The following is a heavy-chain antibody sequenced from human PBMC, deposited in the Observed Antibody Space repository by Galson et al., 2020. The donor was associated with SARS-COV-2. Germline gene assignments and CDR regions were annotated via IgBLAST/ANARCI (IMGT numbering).Heavy chain of an antibody. CDR1: GGSISSGSYY. J-gene: IGHJ3*02. CDR2: IYTSGST. Sequence: SETLSLTCTVSGGSISSGSYYWSWIRQPAGKGLEWIGRIYTSGSTNYNPSLKSRVTISVDTSKNQFSLKLSSVTAADTAVYYCARDRMTTVTADAFDIWGQGTMVTVSS. V-gene: IGHV4-61*02. D-gene: IGHD4-17*01. CDR3: ARDRMTTVTADAFDI.